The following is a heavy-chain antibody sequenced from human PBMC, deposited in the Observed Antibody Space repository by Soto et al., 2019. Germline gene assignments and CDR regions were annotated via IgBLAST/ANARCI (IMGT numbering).Heavy chain of an antibody. CDR2: IYPDDSDV. Sequence: GEPLKISCKVYGYSFTHYWIAWVRQMPGKGLEWVGVIYPDDSDVRYSPSFRGQVTMSADKSISTTYLEWSSLKASDSATYYCARVIHTVQVYRAMDVWGQGTTVTVSS. CDR3: ARVIHTVQVYRAMDV. J-gene: IGHJ6*02. V-gene: IGHV5-51*01. CDR1: GYSFTHYW. D-gene: IGHD4-4*01.